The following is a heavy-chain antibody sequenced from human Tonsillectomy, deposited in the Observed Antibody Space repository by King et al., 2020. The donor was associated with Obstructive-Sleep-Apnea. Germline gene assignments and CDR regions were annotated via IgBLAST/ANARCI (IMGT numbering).Heavy chain of an antibody. CDR1: GGSISSSSYY. J-gene: IGHJ6*02. Sequence: QLQESGPGLVKPSETLSLTCTVSGGSISSSSYYWGWIRQPPGKGLGWIGSIYYSGSTYYNPSPKSRVTITVDTSKNQFSLKLGPVTAADTAVYYCARNPAQDYYYGMDVWGQGTTVTVSS. V-gene: IGHV4-39*07. CDR2: IYYSGST. CDR3: ARNPAQDYYYGMDV.